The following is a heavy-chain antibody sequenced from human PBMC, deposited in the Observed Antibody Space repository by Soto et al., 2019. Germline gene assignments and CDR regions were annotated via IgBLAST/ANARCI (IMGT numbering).Heavy chain of an antibody. CDR3: ATKGRWYVGYYYYGMDV. J-gene: IGHJ6*02. Sequence: GASVKVSCKASGYTFTSYAMHWVRQAPGQRLEWMGWINAGNGETIYAQKFQGRVTMTEDTSTDTAYMELSSLRSEDTAVYYCATKGRWYVGYYYYGMDVWGQGTTVTVSS. CDR1: GYTFTSYA. V-gene: IGHV1-3*01. D-gene: IGHD6-13*01. CDR2: INAGNGET.